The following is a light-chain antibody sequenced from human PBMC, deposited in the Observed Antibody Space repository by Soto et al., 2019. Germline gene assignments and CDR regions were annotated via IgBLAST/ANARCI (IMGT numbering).Light chain of an antibody. CDR1: SSDVGGYNY. V-gene: IGLV2-14*03. CDR2: AVD. Sequence: QSALTQPASISGSPGQSITISCTGTSSDVGGYNYVSWYQQYPGKAPKLMIYAVDNRPSGVSNRFSGSKSGKTASLTISGLQAEDEADYYCSSYTSSSTVIFGGGTKVTVL. CDR3: SSYTSSSTVI. J-gene: IGLJ2*01.